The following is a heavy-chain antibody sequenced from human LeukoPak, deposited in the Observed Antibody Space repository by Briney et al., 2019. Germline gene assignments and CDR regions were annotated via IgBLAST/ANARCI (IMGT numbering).Heavy chain of an antibody. J-gene: IGHJ6*02. CDR3: ARHPSMDV. CDR1: GGSVSSGSYY. Sequence: NPSETLSLTCTVSGGSVSSGSYYWGWIRQPPGKGLEWIGSIYYSGSTYYNPSLKSRVTISVDTSKNQFSLKLSSVTAADTAVYYCARHPSMDVWGQGTTVTVSS. CDR2: IYYSGST. V-gene: IGHV4-39*01.